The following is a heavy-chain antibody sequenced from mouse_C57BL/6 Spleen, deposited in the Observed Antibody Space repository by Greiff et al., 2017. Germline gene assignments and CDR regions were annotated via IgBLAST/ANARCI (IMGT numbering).Heavy chain of an antibody. CDR1: GFNIKDYY. CDR3: TSYYYGSSQAWFAY. CDR2: IDPEDGDT. V-gene: IGHV14-1*01. J-gene: IGHJ3*01. Sequence: VQLKQSGAELVRPGASVKLSCTASGFNIKDYYMHWVKQRPEQGLEWIGRIDPEDGDTEYAPKFQGKATMPADTSSNTAYLQLSSLTSEDTAVYYCTSYYYGSSQAWFAYWGQGTLVTVSA. D-gene: IGHD1-1*01.